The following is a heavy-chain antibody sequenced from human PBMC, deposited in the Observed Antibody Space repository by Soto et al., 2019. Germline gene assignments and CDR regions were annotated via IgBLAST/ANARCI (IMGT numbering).Heavy chain of an antibody. CDR1: GYIFTNNW. CDR3: AKGRSADWDF. V-gene: IGHV5-10-1*03. CDR2: IDPSDSYT. J-gene: IGHJ4*02. Sequence: EVQLVQSGAEVKKPGESLTISCKASGYIFTNNWITWVRQMPDKGLEWMGRIDPSDSYTTYGPSFQGHVTISVDKSISTAYLQWSSLNASDTALYYCAKGRSADWDFWGQGTLVTVSS. D-gene: IGHD2-21*01.